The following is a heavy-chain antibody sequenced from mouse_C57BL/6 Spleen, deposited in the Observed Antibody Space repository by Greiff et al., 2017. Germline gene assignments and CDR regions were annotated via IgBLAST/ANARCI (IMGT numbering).Heavy chain of an antibody. CDR3: ARWDYDYDEDY. CDR1: GYAFSSSW. D-gene: IGHD2-4*01. V-gene: IGHV1-82*01. J-gene: IGHJ2*01. Sequence: VKLMESGPELVKPGASVKISCKASGYAFSSSWMNWVKQRPGKGLEWIGRIYPGDGDTNYNGKFKGKATLTADKSSSTAYMQLSSLTSEDSAVYFCARWDYDYDEDYWGQGTTLTVSS. CDR2: IYPGDGDT.